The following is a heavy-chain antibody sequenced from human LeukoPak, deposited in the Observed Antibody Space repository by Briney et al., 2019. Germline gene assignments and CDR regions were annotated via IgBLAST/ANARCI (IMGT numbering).Heavy chain of an antibody. Sequence: ASVKVSCKASGYTFTGYYMHWVRQAPGQGLEWMGWINPNSGGTNYAQKFQGRVTMTRDMSTSTVYMELSSLRSEDTAVYYCARGIKVRFLGWLLSRDWFDPWGQGTLVTVSS. CDR1: GYTFTGYY. V-gene: IGHV1-2*02. J-gene: IGHJ5*02. CDR2: INPNSGGT. D-gene: IGHD3-3*01. CDR3: ARGIKVRFLGWLLSRDWFDP.